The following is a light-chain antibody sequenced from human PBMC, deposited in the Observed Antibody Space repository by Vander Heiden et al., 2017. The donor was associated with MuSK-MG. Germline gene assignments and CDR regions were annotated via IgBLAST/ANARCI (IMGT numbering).Light chain of an antibody. CDR2: DAS. CDR1: QSVSTY. CDR3: QQRGNWPLFT. Sequence: PGERATLSCRASQSVSTYLAWYQQKPGQAPRLLIYDASVRATGIPARFSGSGSGTDFTLTISSLEPEDFAVYYCQQRGNWPLFTFGHGTKVDIK. J-gene: IGKJ3*01. V-gene: IGKV3-11*01.